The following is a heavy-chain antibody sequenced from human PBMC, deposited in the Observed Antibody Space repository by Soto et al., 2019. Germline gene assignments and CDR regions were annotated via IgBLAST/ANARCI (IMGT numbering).Heavy chain of an antibody. V-gene: IGHV3-30-3*01. J-gene: IGHJ5*02. CDR3: ARVGYCSSTSCRDFNWFDP. CDR2: ISYDGSNK. D-gene: IGHD2-2*01. CDR1: GFTFSSYA. Sequence: GGSLRLSCAASGFTFSSYAMHWVRQAPGKGLEWVAVISYDGSNKYYADSVKGRFTISRDNSKNTLYLQMNSLRAEDTAVFYCARVGYCSSTSCRDFNWFDPWGQGTLVTVAS.